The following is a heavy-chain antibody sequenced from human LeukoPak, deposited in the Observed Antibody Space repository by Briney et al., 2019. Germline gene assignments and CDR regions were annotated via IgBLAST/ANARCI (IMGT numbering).Heavy chain of an antibody. CDR3: ARQDDILTGYMEGYCAFDI. J-gene: IGHJ3*02. Sequence: GESLKISCKASGNSITTYWIGWVRQQPGKGQEWMGLIFPGDSDTKYSPSFQGQVTISADKSISTAYLQWSSLKASDTAMYYCARQDDILTGYMEGYCAFDIWGQGTMVTVSS. D-gene: IGHD3-9*01. V-gene: IGHV5-51*01. CDR1: GNSITTYW. CDR2: IFPGDSDT.